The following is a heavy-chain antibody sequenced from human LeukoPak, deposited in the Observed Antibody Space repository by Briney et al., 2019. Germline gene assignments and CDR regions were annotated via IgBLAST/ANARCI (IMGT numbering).Heavy chain of an antibody. V-gene: IGHV1-46*01. J-gene: IGHJ3*02. Sequence: ASVKVSCKASGYTFTSYYMHWVRQAPGQGLEWMGIINPSGGSTSYAQKFQGRVTMTRDTSTSTVYMELSSLSSEVTAVCYCARDVGCSSTSCYVDAFDIWGQGTMVTVSS. CDR2: INPSGGST. D-gene: IGHD2-2*01. CDR1: GYTFTSYY. CDR3: ARDVGCSSTSCYVDAFDI.